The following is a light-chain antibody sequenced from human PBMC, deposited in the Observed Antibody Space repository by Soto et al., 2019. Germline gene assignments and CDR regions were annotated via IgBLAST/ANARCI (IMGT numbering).Light chain of an antibody. V-gene: IGLV2-14*01. J-gene: IGLJ2*01. Sequence: QSALTQPASVSGSPGQSITISCTGTSSDIGAYNYVSWYQQHPGKVPKLMIYDVTSRPSGVSHRFSGSKSGNTASLTISGLQAEDEADYYCCSFTSSSTRVFGGGTKLTVL. CDR1: SSDIGAYNY. CDR3: CSFTSSSTRV. CDR2: DVT.